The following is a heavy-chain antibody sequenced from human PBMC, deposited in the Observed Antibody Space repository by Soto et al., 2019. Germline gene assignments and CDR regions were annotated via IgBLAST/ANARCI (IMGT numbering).Heavy chain of an antibody. CDR2: ISYDGSNK. CDR3: AKDHGSYYYGSGSYQLPYYYYGMDV. V-gene: IGHV3-30*18. CDR1: GFTFSSYG. J-gene: IGHJ6*02. D-gene: IGHD3-10*01. Sequence: GGSLRLSCAASGFTFSSYGMHWVRQAPGKGLEWVAVISYDGSNKYYPDSVKGRFTISRDNSKNTLYLQMNSLRAEDTAVYYCAKDHGSYYYGSGSYQLPYYYYGMDVWGQGTTVTVSS.